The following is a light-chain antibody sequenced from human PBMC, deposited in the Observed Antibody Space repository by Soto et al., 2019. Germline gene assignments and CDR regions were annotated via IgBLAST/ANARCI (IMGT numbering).Light chain of an antibody. CDR2: GAS. CDR3: QQYGSSPLT. CDR1: QSVSSSY. V-gene: IGKV3-20*01. J-gene: IGKJ2*01. Sequence: EIVLTQSPGTLSLSPGERATLSCRASQSVSSSYLAWYQHKPGQAPRLLIYGASSRANGIPDRFSGSGSGTDFTLTISRLEPEDLAVYYCQQYGSSPLTFGQGTKLEIK.